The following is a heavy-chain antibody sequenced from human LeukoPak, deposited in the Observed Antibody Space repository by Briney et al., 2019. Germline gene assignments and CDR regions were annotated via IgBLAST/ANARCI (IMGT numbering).Heavy chain of an antibody. CDR1: GGTFSSYA. CDR2: IIPIFGTA. Sequence: ASVKVSCKASGGTFSSYAISWVRQAPGQGLKWMGGIIPIFGTANYAQKFQGRVTITADESTSTAYMELSSLRSEDTAVYYCAAYYYDSSGYYGHFDLWGRGTLVTVSS. V-gene: IGHV1-69*13. J-gene: IGHJ2*01. CDR3: AAYYYDSSGYYGHFDL. D-gene: IGHD3-22*01.